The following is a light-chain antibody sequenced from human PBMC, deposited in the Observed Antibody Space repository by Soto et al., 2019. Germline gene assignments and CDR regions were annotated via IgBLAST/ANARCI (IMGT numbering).Light chain of an antibody. Sequence: EIVLTQSPGTLSLSPGERATLSCRASQSVSSSFLAWYQQKPGQAPRLLIYGASSRATGIPDRFSGSGSGTDFTLTISRLEPEDVAVYSWQQYGSSPLTFGGGTKVEIK. J-gene: IGKJ4*01. CDR3: QQYGSSPLT. V-gene: IGKV3-20*01. CDR1: QSVSSSF. CDR2: GAS.